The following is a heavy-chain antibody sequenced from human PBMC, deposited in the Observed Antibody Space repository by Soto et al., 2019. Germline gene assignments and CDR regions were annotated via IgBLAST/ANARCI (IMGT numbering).Heavy chain of an antibody. CDR3: ARRPARGVLLWFGDSKYGMDV. CDR2: INHSGST. CDR1: GGSFSGYY. Sequence: PSETLSLPCAVYGGSFSGYYWSWIRQPPGKGLEWIGEINHSGSTYYNPSLKSRVTISVDTSKNQFSLKLSSVTAADTAVYYCARRPARGVLLWFGDSKYGMDVWGQGTTVTVS. J-gene: IGHJ6*02. V-gene: IGHV4-34*01. D-gene: IGHD3-10*01.